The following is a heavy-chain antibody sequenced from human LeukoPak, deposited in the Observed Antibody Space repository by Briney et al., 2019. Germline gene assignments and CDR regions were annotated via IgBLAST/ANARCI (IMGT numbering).Heavy chain of an antibody. CDR1: GGSFSSSAYY. CDR2: IYHSGNT. D-gene: IGHD3-22*01. Sequence: SETLSLTCIVSGGSFSSSAYYWGWIRQPPGEGLQWIGSIYHSGNTYYNSSLKSRVTISVDTSTSQFSLRLSPVTAADTAIYYCARVNYYDSSGLDYWGQGTLVTVSS. V-gene: IGHV4-39*01. J-gene: IGHJ4*02. CDR3: ARVNYYDSSGLDY.